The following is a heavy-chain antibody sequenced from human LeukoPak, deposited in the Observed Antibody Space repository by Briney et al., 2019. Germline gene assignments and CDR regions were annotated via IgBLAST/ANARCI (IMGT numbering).Heavy chain of an antibody. CDR3: AKVLTVVVVPAGIDAFDI. CDR1: GFTFSTYG. CDR2: ISGSGGST. Sequence: PGGSLRLSCAASGFTFSTYGMNWVRQAPGKGLEWVSAISGSGGSTYYADSVKGRFTISRDNSKNTLYLQMNSLRAEDTAVYYCAKVLTVVVVPAGIDAFDIWGQGTMVTVSS. D-gene: IGHD2-2*01. V-gene: IGHV3-23*01. J-gene: IGHJ3*02.